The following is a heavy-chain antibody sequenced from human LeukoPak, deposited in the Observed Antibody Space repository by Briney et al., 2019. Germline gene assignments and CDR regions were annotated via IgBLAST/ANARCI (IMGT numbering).Heavy chain of an antibody. V-gene: IGHV3-21*01. D-gene: IGHD3-10*01. CDR1: GFTFSSYS. J-gene: IGHJ4*02. CDR2: ISSSSSYI. Sequence: GGTLRLSCAASGFTFSSYSMNWVRQAPGKGLEWVSSISSSSSYIYYADSVKGRFTISRDNAKNSLYLQMNSLRAEDTAVYYCAREKRNYGSGSSDVDYRGQGTLVTVSS. CDR3: AREKRNYGSGSSDVDY.